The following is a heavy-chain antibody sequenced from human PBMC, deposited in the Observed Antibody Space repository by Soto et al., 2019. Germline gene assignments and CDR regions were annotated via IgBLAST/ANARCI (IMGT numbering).Heavy chain of an antibody. J-gene: IGHJ4*02. CDR1: GFTFSSYG. V-gene: IGHV3-30*18. D-gene: IGHD6-19*01. CDR3: AKGIAVAGKRGNYFDY. CDR2: ISYDGINK. Sequence: QVQLVESGGGVVQPGRSLRLSCAASGFTFSSYGMHWVRQAPGKGLEWVAVISYDGINKYYADSVKGRFTISRDNSKNTLYLQMNSLRAEDTAVYYCAKGIAVAGKRGNYFDYWGQGTLVTVSS.